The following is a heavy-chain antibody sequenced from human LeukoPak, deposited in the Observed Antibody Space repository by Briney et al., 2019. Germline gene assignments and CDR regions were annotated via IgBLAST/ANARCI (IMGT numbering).Heavy chain of an antibody. J-gene: IGHJ4*02. CDR3: ARIITLHYYDSSSYSSPFDY. V-gene: IGHV3-21*01. CDR1: GFTFSSYT. Sequence: PGGSLRLSCAASGFTFSSYTMNWVRQAPGKGLEWVSSITSSSSYIYYADSLKGRFTISRDNSKNTLYLEVNSLRAEDTAIYYCARIITLHYYDSSSYSSPFDYWGQGTLVTVSS. CDR2: ITSSSSYI. D-gene: IGHD3-22*01.